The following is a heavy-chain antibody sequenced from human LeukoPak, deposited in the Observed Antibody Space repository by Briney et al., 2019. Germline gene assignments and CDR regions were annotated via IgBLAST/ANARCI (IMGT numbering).Heavy chain of an antibody. J-gene: IGHJ6*03. D-gene: IGHD3-9*01. CDR1: GGSFSGYY. V-gene: IGHV4-34*01. CDR2: INHSGST. Sequence: KPSETLSLTCAVYGGSFSGYYWSWIRQPPGKGLEWIGEINHSGSTNYIPSLKSLVTISVDTYKNQFSPKLSSVTAADTAVYYCARASSYYDILTGPLAVGYMDVWGKGTTVTVSS. CDR3: ARASSYYDILTGPLAVGYMDV.